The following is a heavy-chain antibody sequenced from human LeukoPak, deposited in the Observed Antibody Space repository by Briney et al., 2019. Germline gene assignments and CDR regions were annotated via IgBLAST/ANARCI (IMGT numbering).Heavy chain of an antibody. V-gene: IGHV3-15*01. J-gene: IGHJ4*02. CDR3: TTITMIREHEDY. D-gene: IGHD3-10*01. Sequence: PGGSLRLSCAASGFTFSDAWMSWVRQAPGKGLEWVGRIKSKNDGGTTDYAAPVKGRFTISRDDSRNTLSLQMKSLKTEDTAVYYCTTITMIREHEDYWGQGTLVTVSS. CDR2: IKSKNDGGTT. CDR1: GFTFSDAW.